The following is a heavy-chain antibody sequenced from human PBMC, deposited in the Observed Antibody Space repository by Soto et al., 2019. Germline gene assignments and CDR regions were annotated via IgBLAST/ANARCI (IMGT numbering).Heavy chain of an antibody. Sequence: EVHLLESGGALVQPGGSLTLSCAASGFSFSDYAMSWVRQAPGKGLEWVLSISRTGDSAYYADSVKGRFAISRDRSKNRLSLQMNSLRVEDTAVYYCAKGPDGSGYYHNWFDSWGQGTLITVSS. D-gene: IGHD3-22*01. V-gene: IGHV3-23*01. CDR3: AKGPDGSGYYHNWFDS. J-gene: IGHJ5*01. CDR2: ISRTGDSA. CDR1: GFSFSDYA.